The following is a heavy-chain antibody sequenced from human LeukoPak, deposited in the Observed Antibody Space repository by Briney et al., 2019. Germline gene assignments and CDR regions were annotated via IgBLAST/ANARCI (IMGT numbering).Heavy chain of an antibody. J-gene: IGHJ4*02. CDR2: IIPIFGTA. CDR1: GGTFSSYA. CDR3: AREHSGSYRSDY. Sequence: GASVKVSCKASGGTFSSYAISWVRQAPGHGLEWMGGIIPIFGTANYAQKFQGRVTITADKSTSTAYMELSSLRSEDTAVYYCAREHSGSYRSDYWGQGTLVTVSS. V-gene: IGHV1-69*06. D-gene: IGHD1-26*01.